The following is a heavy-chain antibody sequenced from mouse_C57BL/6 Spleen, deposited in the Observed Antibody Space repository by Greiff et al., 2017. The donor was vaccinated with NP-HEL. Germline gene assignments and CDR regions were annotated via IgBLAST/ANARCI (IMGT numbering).Heavy chain of an antibody. CDR3: ASYYYGSSVDY. Sequence: VQLQQSGAELVKPGASVKMSCKASGYTFTSYWITWVKQRPGQGLEWIGDIYPGSGSTNYNEKFKSKATLTVDTSSSTAYMQLSSLTSEDSAVYYCASYYYGSSVDYWGQGTTLTVSS. D-gene: IGHD1-1*01. CDR1: GYTFTSYW. V-gene: IGHV1-55*01. J-gene: IGHJ2*01. CDR2: IYPGSGST.